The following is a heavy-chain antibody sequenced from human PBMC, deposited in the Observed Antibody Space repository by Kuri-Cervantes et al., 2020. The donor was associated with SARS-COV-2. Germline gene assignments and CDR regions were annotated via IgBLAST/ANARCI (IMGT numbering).Heavy chain of an antibody. D-gene: IGHD6-13*01. V-gene: IGHV3-48*03. CDR2: ISSSGSTI. CDR3: ARDAQLVDAFGI. Sequence: GGSLRLSCAASGFTFSSYEMNWVRQAPGKGLEWVSYISSSGSTIYYADSVKGRFTISRDNAKNSLYLQMNSLRAEDTAVYYCARDAQLVDAFGIWGQGTMVTVSS. CDR1: GFTFSSYE. J-gene: IGHJ3*02.